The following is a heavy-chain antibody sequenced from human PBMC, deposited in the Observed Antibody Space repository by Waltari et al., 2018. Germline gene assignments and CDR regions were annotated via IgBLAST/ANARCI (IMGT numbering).Heavy chain of an antibody. J-gene: IGHJ4*02. CDR3: ARGDNYHDSSGLHYFDY. D-gene: IGHD3-22*01. V-gene: IGHV1-2*06. CDR2: INPNSGGT. Sequence: VQLVQSGAEVKKPGASVQVSCKASGYTFTGYYMPWVRQAPGQGLVWMGRINPNSGGTNYAQKFQGRVTMTRDTSISTAYMELSRLRSDDTAVYYCARGDNYHDSSGLHYFDYWGQGTLVTVSS. CDR1: GYTFTGYY.